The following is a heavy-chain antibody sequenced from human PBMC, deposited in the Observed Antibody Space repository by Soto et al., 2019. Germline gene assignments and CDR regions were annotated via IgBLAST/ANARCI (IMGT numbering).Heavy chain of an antibody. J-gene: IGHJ6*03. CDR3: ARGPQGDYDFWTGYYKYNYYYYMDV. D-gene: IGHD3-3*01. CDR2: INHSGST. CDR1: GGSFSGYY. Sequence: QVQLQQWGAGLLEPSETLSLTCAVYGGSFSGYYWSWIRQPPGKGLEWIGEINHSGSTNYNPSLKSRVIISGDTSKNQFSLKLSSVTASDTAVYYCARGPQGDYDFWTGYYKYNYYYYMDVWGKGTTVTVSS. V-gene: IGHV4-34*01.